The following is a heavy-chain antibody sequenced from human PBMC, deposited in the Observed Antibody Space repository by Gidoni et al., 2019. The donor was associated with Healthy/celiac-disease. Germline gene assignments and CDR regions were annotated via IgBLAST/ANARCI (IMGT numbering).Heavy chain of an antibody. J-gene: IGHJ4*02. V-gene: IGHV3-66*01. D-gene: IGHD3-10*01. CDR1: GFTVSSNY. Sequence: EVQLVESGGGLLQPGGSLRLSCAASGFTVSSNYMSWVRQAPGKGREWVSVIYSGGSTYYADAGKGRFTISRDNSKNTLYLQMNSLRAEDTAVYYCARAGGSGSYSNGGFDYWGQGTLVTVSS. CDR2: IYSGGST. CDR3: ARAGGSGSYSNGGFDY.